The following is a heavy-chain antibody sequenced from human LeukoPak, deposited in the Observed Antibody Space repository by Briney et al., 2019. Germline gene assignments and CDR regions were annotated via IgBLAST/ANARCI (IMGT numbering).Heavy chain of an antibody. V-gene: IGHV4-34*01. CDR1: GGSFSGYY. CDR3: ARRQRWLQHFDY. Sequence: SETLSLTCAVYGGSFSGYYWCWIRQPPGKGLEWIGEINHSGSTNYNPSLKSRVTISVDTSKNQFSLKLSSATAADTAVYYCARRQRWLQHFDYWGQGTLVTVSS. CDR2: INHSGST. D-gene: IGHD5-24*01. J-gene: IGHJ4*02.